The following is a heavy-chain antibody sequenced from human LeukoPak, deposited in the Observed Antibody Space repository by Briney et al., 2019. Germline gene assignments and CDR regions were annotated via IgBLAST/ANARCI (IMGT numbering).Heavy chain of an antibody. J-gene: IGHJ6*03. Sequence: PSETLSLTCTVSGGSISSSSYYWGWIRQPPGKGLEWIGSIYYSGSTYYNPSLKSRVTISVDTSKNQFSLKLSSVTAADTAVYYCARHLLGRGYSYGLVRSYYYYYMDVWGKGTTVTISS. CDR1: GGSISSSSYY. CDR3: ARHLLGRGYSYGLVRSYYYYYMDV. V-gene: IGHV4-39*01. D-gene: IGHD5-18*01. CDR2: IYYSGST.